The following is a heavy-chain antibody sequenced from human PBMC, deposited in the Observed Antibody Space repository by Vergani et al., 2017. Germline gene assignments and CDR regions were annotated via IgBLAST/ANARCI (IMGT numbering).Heavy chain of an antibody. CDR3: ARVLRGCSECGSGGYRPVWFDP. CDR2: IYYSGST. CDR1: GGSISSYY. V-gene: IGHV4-59*01. J-gene: IGHJ5*02. Sequence: QVQLQESGPGLVKPSETLSLICTVSGGSISSYYWSWIRQPPGKGPEWIGYIYYSGSTNYNPSLKSRVTISVDTSKNQFSLKLSSVTAADTAVYYCARVLRGCSECGSGGYRPVWFDPWGEGALVTVSS. D-gene: IGHD2-15*01.